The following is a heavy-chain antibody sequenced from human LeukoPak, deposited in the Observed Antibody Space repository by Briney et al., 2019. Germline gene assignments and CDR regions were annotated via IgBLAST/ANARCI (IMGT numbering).Heavy chain of an antibody. CDR3: ATSYSSGPHRFDALDI. D-gene: IGHD6-25*01. J-gene: IGHJ3*02. CDR1: GFTFSSYG. V-gene: IGHV3-30*02. CDR2: IRYDGSNK. Sequence: PGGSLRLSCAASGFTFSSYGMHWVRQAPGKGLEWVAFIRYDGSNKYYADSVKGRFTISRDNSKNTLYLQMNSLRAEDTAVYYCATSYSSGPHRFDALDIWGQGTMVTVSS.